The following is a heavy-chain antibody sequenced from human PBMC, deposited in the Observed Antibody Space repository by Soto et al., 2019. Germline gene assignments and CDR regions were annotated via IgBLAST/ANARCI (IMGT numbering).Heavy chain of an antibody. CDR2: IKQDGSEK. CDR3: ARVGDYINGMDV. D-gene: IGHD4-17*01. J-gene: IGHJ6*02. V-gene: IGHV3-7*01. CDR1: GSTFSSYW. Sequence: PGGSLRLSCAASGSTFSSYWMSWVRQAPGKGLEWVANIKQDGSEKYYVDSVKGRFTISRDNAKNSLYLQMNSLRAEDTAVYYCARVGDYINGMDVWGQGTTVTVSS.